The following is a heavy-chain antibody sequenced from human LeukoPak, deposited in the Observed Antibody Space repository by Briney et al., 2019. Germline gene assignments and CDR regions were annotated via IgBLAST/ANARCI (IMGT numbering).Heavy chain of an antibody. CDR2: INPNSGGT. D-gene: IGHD3-10*01. Sequence: ASVKVSCKASGYTFTGYYMHWVRQAPGQGLEWMGWINPNSGGTNYAQKFQGRVTMTRDTSISTAYMELSRLRSDDTAAYYCARSGGVVRGVITSWGQGTLVTVSS. V-gene: IGHV1-2*02. CDR3: ARSGGVVRGVITS. J-gene: IGHJ4*02. CDR1: GYTFTGYY.